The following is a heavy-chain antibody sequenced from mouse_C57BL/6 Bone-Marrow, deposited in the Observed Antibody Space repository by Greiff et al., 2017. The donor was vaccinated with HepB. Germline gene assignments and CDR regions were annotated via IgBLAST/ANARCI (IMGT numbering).Heavy chain of an antibody. CDR1: GYTFTDYN. V-gene: IGHV1-22*01. CDR3: ARGSYYDYDGFAY. CDR2: INPNNGGT. Sequence: EVQLQQSGPELVKPGASVKMSCKASGYTFTDYNMHWVKQSHGKSLEWIGYINPNNGGTSYNQKFKGKATLTVNKSSSTAYMELRSLTSEDSAVYYCARGSYYDYDGFAYWGQGTLVTVSA. D-gene: IGHD2-4*01. J-gene: IGHJ3*01.